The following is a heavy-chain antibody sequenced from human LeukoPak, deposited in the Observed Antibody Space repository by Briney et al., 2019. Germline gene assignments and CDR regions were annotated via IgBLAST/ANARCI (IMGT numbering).Heavy chain of an antibody. CDR3: ARWVAGTGFY. Sequence: SVKVSCKASGGTFSSYAISWVRQAPGQGLEWMGRIIPIFGTANYAQKFQGRVTITTDESTSTAYMELSSLRSEDTAVYHCARWVAGTGFYWGQGTLVTVSS. D-gene: IGHD6-19*01. V-gene: IGHV1-69*05. CDR1: GGTFSSYA. CDR2: IIPIFGTA. J-gene: IGHJ4*02.